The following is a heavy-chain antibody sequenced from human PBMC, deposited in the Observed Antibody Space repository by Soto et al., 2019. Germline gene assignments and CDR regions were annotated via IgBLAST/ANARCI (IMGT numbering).Heavy chain of an antibody. CDR3: ARKDYDFWSGSKDY. CDR2: INHSGST. CDR1: GGSFSGYY. J-gene: IGHJ4*02. V-gene: IGHV4-34*01. D-gene: IGHD3-3*01. Sequence: QVQLQQWGAGLLKPSETLSLTCAVYGGSFSGYYWSWIRQPPGKGLEWIGEINHSGSTNYNPSLKSRVTILVDTSTNQFSLKLSSVTAADTAVYYCARKDYDFWSGSKDYWGQGTLVTVSS.